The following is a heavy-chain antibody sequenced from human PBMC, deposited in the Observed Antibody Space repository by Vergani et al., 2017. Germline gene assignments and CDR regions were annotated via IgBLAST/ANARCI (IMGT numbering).Heavy chain of an antibody. CDR3: AKSGITMVRGVILFDY. D-gene: IGHD3-10*01. J-gene: IGHJ4*02. CDR1: GFTFSSYA. Sequence: EVQLLESGGGLVQPGGSLRLSCAASGFTFSSYAMSWVRQAPGKGLEWVSAISGSGGSTSYADSVKGRFPIYRDNSKTTLYLQMNSLRAEDTAVYYCAKSGITMVRGVILFDYWGQGTLVTVSS. CDR2: ISGSGGST. V-gene: IGHV3-23*01.